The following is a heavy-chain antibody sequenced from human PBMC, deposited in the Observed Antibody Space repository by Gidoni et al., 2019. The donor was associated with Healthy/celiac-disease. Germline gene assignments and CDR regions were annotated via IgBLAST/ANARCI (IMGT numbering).Heavy chain of an antibody. Sequence: EVQLLESGGGLVQPGGSLRLSCAASGFTFSSYAISWVRQAPGKGLEWVSAISGSGGSTYYADSVKGRFTISRDNSKNTLYLQMNSLRAEDTAVYYCAKDKAVVVAATRYNWFDPWGQGTLVTVSS. CDR1: GFTFSSYA. J-gene: IGHJ5*02. D-gene: IGHD2-15*01. V-gene: IGHV3-23*01. CDR2: ISGSGGST. CDR3: AKDKAVVVAATRYNWFDP.